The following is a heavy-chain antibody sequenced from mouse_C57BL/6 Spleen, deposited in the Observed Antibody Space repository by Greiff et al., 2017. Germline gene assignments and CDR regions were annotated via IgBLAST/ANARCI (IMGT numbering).Heavy chain of an antibody. V-gene: IGHV5-4*01. CDR2: ISDGGSYT. J-gene: IGHJ3*01. Sequence: DVMLVESGGGLVKPGGSLKLSCAASGFTFSSYAMSWVRQTPEKRLEWVATISDGGSYTYYPDNVKGRFTISRDNAKNNLYLQMSHLKSEDTAMYYCARDGDYGSSYRFAYWGQGTLVTVSA. CDR3: ARDGDYGSSYRFAY. CDR1: GFTFSSYA. D-gene: IGHD1-1*01.